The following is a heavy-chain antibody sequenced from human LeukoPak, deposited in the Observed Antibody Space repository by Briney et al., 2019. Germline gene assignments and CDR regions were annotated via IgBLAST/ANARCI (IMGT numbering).Heavy chain of an antibody. CDR3: ARGGLYSSSWSKKLDY. D-gene: IGHD6-13*01. V-gene: IGHV4-34*01. CDR2: INHSGST. Sequence: SETLSLTCAVYGGSFSGYYWSWIRQPPGKGLEWIGEINHSGSTNYNPSLKSRDTISVDTSKNQFSLKLSSVTAADTAVYYCARGGLYSSSWSKKLDYWGQGTLVTVSS. CDR1: GGSFSGYY. J-gene: IGHJ4*02.